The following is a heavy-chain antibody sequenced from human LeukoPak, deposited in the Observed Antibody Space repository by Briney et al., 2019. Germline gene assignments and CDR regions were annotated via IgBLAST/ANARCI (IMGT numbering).Heavy chain of an antibody. CDR2: IYYSGST. CDR1: GGSITSNY. Sequence: TASETLSLTCTVSGGSITSNYWSWVRQPPGKGLEWIGYIYYSGSTNYIPSLKSRVAISIDTSKKQFSLKLSSVTAADTAVYYCARDSYGDFDYLDVWGKGTTVTVSS. D-gene: IGHD4-17*01. CDR3: ARDSYGDFDYLDV. V-gene: IGHV4-59*01. J-gene: IGHJ6*03.